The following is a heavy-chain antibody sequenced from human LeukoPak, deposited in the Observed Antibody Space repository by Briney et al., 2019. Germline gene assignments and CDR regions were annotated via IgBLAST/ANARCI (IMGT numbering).Heavy chain of an antibody. CDR1: GFNFNDYD. J-gene: IGHJ5*02. CDR3: VRDIGDCDCDTCPSWFDP. D-gene: IGHD2-21*02. Sequence: PGRSLRLSCEASGFNFNDYDIEWIRQPPGKGLEWLSSIGSSGDSSTYYADSVKGRFTISRDNAKNTVYLHLNSLRAEDTAVYYCVRDIGDCDCDTCPSWFDPWGQGTLVTVSS. V-gene: IGHV3-48*03. CDR2: IGSSGDSST.